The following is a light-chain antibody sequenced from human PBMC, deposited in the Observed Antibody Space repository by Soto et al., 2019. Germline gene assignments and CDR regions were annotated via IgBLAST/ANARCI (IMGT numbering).Light chain of an antibody. CDR2: DVS. V-gene: IGLV2-11*01. CDR3: SSFAGTNTFALYV. CDR1: SSNVGGYNF. J-gene: IGLJ1*01. Sequence: QSVLTQPRSVSGSPGQSVTISCTGTSSNVGGYNFVSWYQQHPGKAPKLMMYDVSQRPSGVPDRFSASKSGNTASLTISGPQADNEADYFCSSFAGTNTFALYVFGTGTNATVL.